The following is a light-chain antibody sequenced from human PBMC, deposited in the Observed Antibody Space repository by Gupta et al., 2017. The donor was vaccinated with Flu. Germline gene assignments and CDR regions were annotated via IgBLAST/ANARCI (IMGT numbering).Light chain of an antibody. CDR3: HQYDPTPYT. J-gene: IGKJ4*01. Sequence: DIVITHSPHRLAVSLGERATITCKSSQSRIHRSNNENYLAWYQQKPRQPPQLLIYWAFTSESGVPDRFSGSGSARDFTLTIISLLAEDVAVYYCHQYDPTPYTFGGGTKLEIK. V-gene: IGKV4-1*01. CDR1: QSRIHRSNNENY. CDR2: WAF.